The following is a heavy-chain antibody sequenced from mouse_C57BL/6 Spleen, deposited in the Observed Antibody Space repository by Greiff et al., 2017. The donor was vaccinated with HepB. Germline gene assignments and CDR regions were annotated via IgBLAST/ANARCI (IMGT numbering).Heavy chain of an antibody. CDR3: ARNGYSYSFYAMDY. Sequence: EVKLVESGGGLVKPGGSLKLSCAASGFTFSDYGMHWVRQAPEKGLEWVAYISSGSSTIYCADTVKGRFTISRDNAKNTLFLQMTSLRSEDTAMYYCARNGYSYSFYAMDYWGQGTSVTVSS. D-gene: IGHD2-3*01. J-gene: IGHJ4*01. CDR1: GFTFSDYG. V-gene: IGHV5-17*01. CDR2: ISSGSSTI.